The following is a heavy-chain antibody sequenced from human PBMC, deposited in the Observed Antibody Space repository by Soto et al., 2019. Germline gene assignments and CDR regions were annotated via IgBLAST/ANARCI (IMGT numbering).Heavy chain of an antibody. V-gene: IGHV4-31*03. CDR1: GVSISTSGYY. Sequence: PSETLSLTCSVSGVSISTSGYYWSWIRQHPGKGLEWIGDIYFSGSTKYNSSLKSRVLISLDPSKNQFSLKLTSVTAADTAVYFCARDTEPTTGGIDFWGQGTRVTVSS. J-gene: IGHJ4*02. CDR2: IYFSGST. CDR3: ARDTEPTTGGIDF. D-gene: IGHD1-1*01.